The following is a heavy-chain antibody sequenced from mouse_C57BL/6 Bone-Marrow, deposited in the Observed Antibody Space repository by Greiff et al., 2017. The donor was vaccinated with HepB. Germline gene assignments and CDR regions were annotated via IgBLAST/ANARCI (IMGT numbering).Heavy chain of an antibody. V-gene: IGHV1-81*01. D-gene: IGHD1-1*01. CDR2: IYPRSGNT. CDR1: GYTFTSYG. CDR3: ARGGYYGSSYGYAMDY. J-gene: IGHJ4*01. Sequence: VKLMESGAELARPGASVKLSCKASGYTFTSYGISWVKQRTGQGLEWIGEIYPRSGNTYYNEKFKGKATLTADKSSSTAYMELRSLTSEDSAVYFCARGGYYGSSYGYAMDYWGQGTSVTVSS.